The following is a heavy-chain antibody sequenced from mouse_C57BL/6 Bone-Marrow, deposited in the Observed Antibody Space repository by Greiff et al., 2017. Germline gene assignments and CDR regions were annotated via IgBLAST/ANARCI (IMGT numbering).Heavy chain of an antibody. V-gene: IGHV1-5*01. CDR1: GYTFTSYW. CDR3: TRNRVYYYGTPFAY. D-gene: IGHD1-1*01. J-gene: IGHJ3*01. Sequence: VQLQQSGTVLARPGASVKMSCKTSGYTFTSYWMHWVKQRPGQGLEWIGAIYPGNSDTSYNQKFKGKAKLTAVTSASTAYMELSSLTKEDSSVYYCTRNRVYYYGTPFAYWGQGTLVTVSA. CDR2: IYPGNSDT.